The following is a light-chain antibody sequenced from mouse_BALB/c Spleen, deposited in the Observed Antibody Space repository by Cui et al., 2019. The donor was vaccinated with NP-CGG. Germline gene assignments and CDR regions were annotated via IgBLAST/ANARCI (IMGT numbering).Light chain of an antibody. CDR3: ALWYSNHWV. CDR1: TGAVTTSNY. V-gene: IGLV1*01. J-gene: IGLJ1*01. CDR2: GIE. Sequence: QAVVTQESALTTSPGETVTLTCRSSTGAVTTSNYANWVQEKPDHLFTGLIGGIENRAPGVPARFSGSLIGDKAVLTITGAQTEDEAIYFCALWYSNHWVFGGGTKLTVL.